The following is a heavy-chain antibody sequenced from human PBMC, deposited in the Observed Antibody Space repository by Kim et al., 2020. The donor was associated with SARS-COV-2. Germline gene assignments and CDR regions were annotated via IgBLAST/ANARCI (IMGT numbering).Heavy chain of an antibody. V-gene: IGHV3-23*01. D-gene: IGHD3-22*01. J-gene: IGHJ2*01. Sequence: GGSLRLSCAASGFTFSSYAMSWVRQAPGKGLEWVSILSSGGGTTYYADSVKGRFTISRDNSKKTLNLQLSRLRAEDTAVYFCAKMTNYFYDSTDYFKQKHWYFDLWGHGTLVTVSS. CDR1: GFTFSSYA. CDR2: LSSGGGTT. CDR3: AKMTNYFYDSTDYFKQKHWYFDL.